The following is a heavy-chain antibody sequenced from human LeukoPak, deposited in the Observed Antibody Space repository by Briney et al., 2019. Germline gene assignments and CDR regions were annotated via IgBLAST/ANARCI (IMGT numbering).Heavy chain of an antibody. CDR1: GYSFTSYG. J-gene: IGHJ4*02. V-gene: IGHV1-24*01. D-gene: IGHD3-9*01. CDR2: FDPEDGET. CDR3: ATASYDILTGYYNY. Sequence: ASVKVSCKASGYSFTSYGISWVRQAPGKGLEWMGGFDPEDGETIYAQKFQGRVTMTEDTSTDTAYMELSSLRSEDTAVYYCATASYDILTGYYNYWGQGTLVTVSS.